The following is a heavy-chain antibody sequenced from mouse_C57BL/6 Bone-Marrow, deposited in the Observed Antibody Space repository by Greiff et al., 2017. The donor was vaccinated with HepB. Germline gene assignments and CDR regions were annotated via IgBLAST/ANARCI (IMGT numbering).Heavy chain of an antibody. V-gene: IGHV7-1*01. D-gene: IGHD2-3*01. CDR1: GFTFSDFY. CDR2: SRNKANDYTT. CDR3: ARDDYDGYYPAWFAY. Sequence: EVKLMESGGGLVQSGRSLRLSCATSGFTFSDFYMEWVRQAPGKGLEWIAASRNKANDYTTEYSASVKGRFIVSRDTSQSILYLQMNALRAEDTAIYYCARDDYDGYYPAWFAYWGQGTLVTVSA. J-gene: IGHJ3*01.